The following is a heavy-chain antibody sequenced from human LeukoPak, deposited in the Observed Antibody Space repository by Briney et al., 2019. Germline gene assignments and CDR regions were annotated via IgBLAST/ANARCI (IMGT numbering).Heavy chain of an antibody. V-gene: IGHV3-7*01. D-gene: IGHD4-17*01. CDR2: IKEDESEK. CDR1: GFTFSSFW. Sequence: AGGSLRLSCAASGFTFSSFWMSWVRQAPGKGLEWVANIKEDESEKYYVDSVKGRFTISRDNTKNSLYLQMNSLSAEDTAVYYCARDRLRISSWGQGTLVTVSS. J-gene: IGHJ5*02. CDR3: ARDRLRISS.